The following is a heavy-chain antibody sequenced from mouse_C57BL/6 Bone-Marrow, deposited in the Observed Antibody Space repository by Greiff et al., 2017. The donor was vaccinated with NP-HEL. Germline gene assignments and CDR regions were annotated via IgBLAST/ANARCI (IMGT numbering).Heavy chain of an antibody. CDR3: ASSDYYGSSRYWYCDV. J-gene: IGHJ1*03. D-gene: IGHD1-1*01. CDR1: GYSFTDYN. Sequence: VQLQQSGPELVKPGASVKISCKASGYSFTDYNMNWVKQSNGKSLEWIGVINPNYGTTSSNQKFKGKATLTVDKSSSPAYMKLNSLTYEDSAVYYCASSDYYGSSRYWYCDVWGTGTTVTVSA. CDR2: INPNYGTT. V-gene: IGHV1-39*01.